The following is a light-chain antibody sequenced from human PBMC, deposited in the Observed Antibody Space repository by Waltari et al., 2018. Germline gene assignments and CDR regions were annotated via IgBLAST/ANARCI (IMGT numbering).Light chain of an antibody. CDR2: AND. CDR1: GGNITSDK. Sequence: NFMLTQPHSVSDSPGRTVTISCTRSGGNITSDKVQWYQQRPGSAPTTVIYANDKRPSGVPDRFSGSVDSSSNSASLTISGLKTEDEGAYYCQSYHDNNLWVLGGGTHLTVL. V-gene: IGLV6-57*04. CDR3: QSYHDNNLWV. J-gene: IGLJ3*02.